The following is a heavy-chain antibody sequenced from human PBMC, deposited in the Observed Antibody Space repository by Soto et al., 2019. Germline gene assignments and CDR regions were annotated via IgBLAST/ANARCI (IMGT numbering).Heavy chain of an antibody. CDR3: VRELPPKAIRGVTYS. D-gene: IGHD3-10*01. V-gene: IGHV3-30*04. Sequence: AGGSLRLSCAASGCTFNNYAMNWVRQAPGKGLEWLAIISYDEEHVDYADSVKGRFTISRDNSNNTTYLQMNSLSAADTDAYFCVRELPPKAIRGVTYSWGQGPVVTVSS. J-gene: IGHJ4*02. CDR1: GCTFNNYA. CDR2: ISYDEEHV.